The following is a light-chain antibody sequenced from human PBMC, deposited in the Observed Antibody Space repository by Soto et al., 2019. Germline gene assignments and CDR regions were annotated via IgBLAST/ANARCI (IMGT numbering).Light chain of an antibody. CDR3: SSYTSSSTVI. Sequence: QSALTQPASVSGSPGQSITISCTGTNSDIGDYNYVSWYQQHPGKAPKLMIYEVSNRPSGVSNRFSGSKSGKKASLTISGLQAEDEADYYCSSYTSSSTVIFGGGTQLTVL. CDR1: NSDIGDYNY. J-gene: IGLJ2*01. V-gene: IGLV2-14*01. CDR2: EVS.